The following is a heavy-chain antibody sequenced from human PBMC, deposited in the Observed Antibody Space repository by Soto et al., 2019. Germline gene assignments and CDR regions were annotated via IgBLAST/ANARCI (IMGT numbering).Heavy chain of an antibody. CDR2: INVGNGNT. V-gene: IGHV1-3*01. D-gene: IGHD2-15*01. CDR1: GYTFTNSA. CDR3: AGGGVIAACKELHADY. J-gene: IGHJ4*02. Sequence: QVQLVQSGAEVKKPGASVKVSCKASGYTFTNSAIHWVRQAPGQTLEWMGWINVGNGNTKYSQKFQGRVTITRDTSVSTAYLELSSLISEDTAEYYCAGGGVIAACKELHADYWGRGTLVTVSS.